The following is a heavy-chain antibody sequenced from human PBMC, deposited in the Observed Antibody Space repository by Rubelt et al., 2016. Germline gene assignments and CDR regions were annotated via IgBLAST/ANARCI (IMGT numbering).Heavy chain of an antibody. V-gene: IGHV3-33*01. J-gene: IGHJ4*02. CDR1: GFTFSSYG. CDR3: ARAGDGYNYFDY. Sequence: AASGFTFSSYGMHWVRQAPGKGLEWVAVIWYDGSNKYCADSVKGRFTISRDNSKNTLYLQMNSLRAEDTAVYYCARAGDGYNYFDYWGQGTLVTVSS. CDR2: IWYDGSNK. D-gene: IGHD5-24*01.